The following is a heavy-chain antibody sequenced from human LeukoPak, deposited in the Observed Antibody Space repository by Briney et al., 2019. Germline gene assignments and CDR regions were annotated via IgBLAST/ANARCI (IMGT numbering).Heavy chain of an antibody. CDR2: IYHSGST. V-gene: IGHV4-38-2*02. Sequence: KPSETLSLTCTVSGYSISSGYYWGWIRQPPGKGLEWIGSIYHSGSTYYNPSLKSRVTISVDTSKNQFSLKLSSVTAADTAVYYCARVHKTPTSWFDPWGQGTLVTVSS. CDR1: GYSISSGYY. J-gene: IGHJ5*02. CDR3: ARVHKTPTSWFDP.